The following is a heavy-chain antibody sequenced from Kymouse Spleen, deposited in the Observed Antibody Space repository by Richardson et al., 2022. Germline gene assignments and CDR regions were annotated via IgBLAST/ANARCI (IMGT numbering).Heavy chain of an antibody. V-gene: IGHV3-30*18. Sequence: QVQLVESGGGVVQPGRSLRLSCAASGFTFSSYGMHWVRQAPGKGLEWVAVISYDGSNKYYADSVKGRFTISRDNSKNTLYLQMNSLRAEDTAVYYCAKESAVAGTDAFDIWGQGTMVTVSS. J-gene: IGHJ3*02. CDR1: GFTFSSYG. CDR3: AKESAVAGTDAFDI. CDR2: ISYDGSNK. D-gene: IGHD6-19*01.